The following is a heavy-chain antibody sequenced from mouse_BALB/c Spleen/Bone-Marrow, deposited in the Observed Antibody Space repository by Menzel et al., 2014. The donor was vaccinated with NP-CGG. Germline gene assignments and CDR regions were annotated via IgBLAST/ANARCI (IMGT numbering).Heavy chain of an antibody. J-gene: IGHJ4*01. CDR3: ARASWDY. CDR2: ILPGSGST. V-gene: IGHV1-9*01. CDR1: GYTFSSYW. D-gene: IGHD6-1*01. Sequence: VQLVESGAELMKPGASVKISCKATGYTFSSYWIEWVKQRPGHGLEWTGEILPGSGSTNYSEKFKGKATFTADTSSNTAYMQLSSLTSEDSAVYYCARASWDYWGQGTSVTVSS.